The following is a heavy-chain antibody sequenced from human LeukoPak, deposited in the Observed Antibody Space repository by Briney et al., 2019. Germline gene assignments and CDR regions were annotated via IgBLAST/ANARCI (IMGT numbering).Heavy chain of an antibody. J-gene: IGHJ3*02. CDR2: ISGSGGST. CDR3: AKNDFITPKAFDI. Sequence: GGSLRLSCAASGFTFSSYAMSWVRQAPGKGLEWVSAISGSGGSTYYADSVKGRFTISRDNSRNTVSLQMNSLRAEDTAVYYCAKNDFITPKAFDIWGQGTMVTVSS. CDR1: GFTFSSYA. V-gene: IGHV3-23*01. D-gene: IGHD3-22*01.